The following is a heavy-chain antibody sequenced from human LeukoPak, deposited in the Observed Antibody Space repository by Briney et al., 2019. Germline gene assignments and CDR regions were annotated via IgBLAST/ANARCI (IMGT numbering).Heavy chain of an antibody. Sequence: GGSLRLSCAASGFTFSSYAMSWVRQAPGKGLEWVSAISGSGGSTYYADSVKGRFTISRDNSKNTLYLQMNSLRAEDTAVYYCVREASGYDRPYYYYGMDVWGQGTTVTVSS. J-gene: IGHJ6*02. CDR2: ISGSGGST. V-gene: IGHV3-23*01. CDR3: VREASGYDRPYYYYGMDV. D-gene: IGHD5-12*01. CDR1: GFTFSSYA.